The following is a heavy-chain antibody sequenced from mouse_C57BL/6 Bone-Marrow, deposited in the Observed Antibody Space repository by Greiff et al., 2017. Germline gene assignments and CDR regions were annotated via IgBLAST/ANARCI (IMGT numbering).Heavy chain of an antibody. CDR3: ANYGRGY. Sequence: QVQLQQPGTELVKPGASVKLSCKASGYTFTSYWMHWVKQRPGQDLEWIGNINPSNGCTNYNEKFKNKATLTVDKSSSTAYMQLSSLTSEDSAVFYCANYGRGYWGQGTTLTVSS. J-gene: IGHJ2*01. V-gene: IGHV1-53*01. D-gene: IGHD1-1*01. CDR2: INPSNGCT. CDR1: GYTFTSYW.